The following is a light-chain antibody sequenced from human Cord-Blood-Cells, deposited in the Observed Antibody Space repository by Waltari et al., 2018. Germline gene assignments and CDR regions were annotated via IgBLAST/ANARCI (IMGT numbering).Light chain of an antibody. V-gene: IGKV3-11*01. J-gene: IGKJ2*01. Sequence: EIVLTQSPATLSLSPGDTATLSCRASQSVSSYLAWYQQKPGQAPRLLIYDASNVATGIPARFSGSGSGTDFTLTISSLEPEDFAVYYCQQRSNWPPTFGQGTKLEIK. CDR1: QSVSSY. CDR2: DAS. CDR3: QQRSNWPPT.